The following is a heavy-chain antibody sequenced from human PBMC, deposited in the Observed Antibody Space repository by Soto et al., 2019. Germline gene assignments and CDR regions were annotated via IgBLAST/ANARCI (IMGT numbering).Heavy chain of an antibody. J-gene: IGHJ5*02. D-gene: IGHD1-1*01. CDR1: GYTFTGYY. V-gene: IGHV1-18*04. CDR2: ISAYNGNT. CDR3: AREDQERFLDP. Sequence: GASVEVCCKASGYTFTGYYRHWVRQAPGQGLEWMGWISAYNGNTNYAQKLQGRVTMTTDTSTSTAYMELRSLRSDDTAVYYCAREDQERFLDPWGQGTLVTVSS.